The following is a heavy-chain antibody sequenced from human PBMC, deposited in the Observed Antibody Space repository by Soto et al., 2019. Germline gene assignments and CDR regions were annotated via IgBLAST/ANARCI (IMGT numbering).Heavy chain of an antibody. J-gene: IGHJ4*02. D-gene: IGHD1-20*01. CDR1: GFTFSIYN. V-gene: IGHV3-23*01. CDR2: ITGRGDYT. Sequence: EVQLLESGGGLVQPGGSLRLSCVASGFTFSIYNMNWVRQAPGKGLEWVSVITGRGDYTNYADSVKGRFTISRDNSKNTPYLQMNSLRAEDTAVYFCARRITSSFDYWGQGTLVTVSS. CDR3: ARRITSSFDY.